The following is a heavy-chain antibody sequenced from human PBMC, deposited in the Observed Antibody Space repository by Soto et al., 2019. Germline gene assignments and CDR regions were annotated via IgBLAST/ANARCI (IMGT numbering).Heavy chain of an antibody. D-gene: IGHD3-9*01. CDR2: LSWSGGDK. CDR3: VKDSYYDILTGFSYFDY. V-gene: IGHV3-9*01. CDR1: GFTFDNYA. J-gene: IGHJ4*02. Sequence: EVQLVESGGDLVQPGRSLRLACAASGFTFDNYAMHWVRQLPGQGLEWVSGLSWSGGDKAYAASVKGRCSISRDNATKSLYLHIDSLRLEDTAVYYCVKDSYYDILTGFSYFDYWGRGTPVTVSS.